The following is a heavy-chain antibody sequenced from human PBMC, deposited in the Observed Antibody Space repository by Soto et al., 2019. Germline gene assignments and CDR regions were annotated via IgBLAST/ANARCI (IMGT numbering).Heavy chain of an antibody. V-gene: IGHV4-39*01. CDR3: ARLHCNSPNCVPLDP. Sequence: QLQLQESGPGLVKPSETLSLTCSVSGGSNSSVSYYWGWIRQPPGKGLEWIGSIYYSGSAYYSPSLKSRVTMSVDTSKTQLSLELRSVTAADTAVYYCARLHCNSPNCVPLDPWGQGTLVTVSS. CDR2: IYYSGSA. D-gene: IGHD2-2*01. CDR1: GGSNSSVSYY. J-gene: IGHJ5*02.